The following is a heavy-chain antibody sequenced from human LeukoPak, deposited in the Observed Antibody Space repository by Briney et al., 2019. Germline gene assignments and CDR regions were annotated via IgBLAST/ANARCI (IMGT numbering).Heavy chain of an antibody. Sequence: ASVKVSCKASGYTFSNYGITWVRQAPGQGLEWMGWICGDNGNTNFAQKLQGRGSMTTDTSTYTSEMELRSLRSDDTAVYYCARSLGDSSGYYPLPFDYWGQGTLVIVSS. J-gene: IGHJ4*02. D-gene: IGHD3-22*01. CDR1: GYTFSNYG. CDR3: ARSLGDSSGYYPLPFDY. CDR2: ICGDNGNT. V-gene: IGHV1-18*01.